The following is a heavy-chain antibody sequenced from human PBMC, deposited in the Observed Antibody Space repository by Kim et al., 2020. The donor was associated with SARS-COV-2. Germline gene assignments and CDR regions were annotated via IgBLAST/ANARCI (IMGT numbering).Heavy chain of an antibody. J-gene: IGHJ6*02. CDR3: AKQDPWFGREYYYYYGMDV. CDR1: GFTFSSYA. CDR2: ISGSGGST. D-gene: IGHD3-10*01. V-gene: IGHV3-23*01. Sequence: GGSLRLSCAASGFTFSSYAMSWVRQAPGKGLEWVSAISGSGGSTYYADSVKGRFTISRDNSKNTLYLQMNSLRAEDTAVYYCAKQDPWFGREYYYYYGMDVWGQGTTVTVSS.